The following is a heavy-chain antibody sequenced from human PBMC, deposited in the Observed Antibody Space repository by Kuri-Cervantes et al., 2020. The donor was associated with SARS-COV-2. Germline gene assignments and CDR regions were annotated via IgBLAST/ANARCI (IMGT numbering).Heavy chain of an antibody. D-gene: IGHD2-15*01. CDR2: ISAYNGNT. CDR1: GYTFTSYG. CDR3: ARVYCSGGSCYSLDY. Sequence: ASVKVSCKASGYTFTSYGIGWVRQAPGQGLEWMGWISAYNGNTNYAQKLQGRVTITTDESTSTAYMELSSLRSEDTAVYYCARVYCSGGSCYSLDYWGQGTLVTVSS. J-gene: IGHJ4*02. V-gene: IGHV1-18*01.